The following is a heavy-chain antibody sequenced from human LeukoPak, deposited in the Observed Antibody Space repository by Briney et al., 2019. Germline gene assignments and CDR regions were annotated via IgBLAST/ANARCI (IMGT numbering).Heavy chain of an antibody. V-gene: IGHV1-8*03. CDR1: GYTFTGYY. Sequence: GASVKVSCKASGYTFTGYYMHWVRQATGQGLEWMGWMSPNSGNTGYVQKFQGRVTITRNISISTTYMELSSLRSEDTAVYYCARYGDSSLDYWGQGTLVTVSS. D-gene: IGHD4-17*01. CDR3: ARYGDSSLDY. J-gene: IGHJ4*02. CDR2: MSPNSGNT.